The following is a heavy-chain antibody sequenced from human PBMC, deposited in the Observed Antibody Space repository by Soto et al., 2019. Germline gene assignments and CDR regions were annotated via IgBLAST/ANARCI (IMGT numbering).Heavy chain of an antibody. Sequence: QVQLQESGPGLVKPSGTLSLTCAVSSGSITSSNCWSWVRQPPGKGLEWIGEVSHTGNTNYLPSLKSRVTISVDKSRNQFSLRLSSVTAADTAVYYCARNRYGGYDFEYWGQGTLVTVSS. CDR2: VSHTGNT. D-gene: IGHD5-12*01. J-gene: IGHJ4*02. CDR3: ARNRYGGYDFEY. CDR1: SGSITSSNC. V-gene: IGHV4-4*02.